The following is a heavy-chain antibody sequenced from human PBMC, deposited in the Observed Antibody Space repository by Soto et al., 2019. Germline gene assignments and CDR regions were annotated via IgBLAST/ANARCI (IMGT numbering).Heavy chain of an antibody. D-gene: IGHD3-22*01. Sequence: SLTLCVTWTVAWGSSRDYYCSWIRQTQGKELEWIGYIFYSGSTIYNPSLKSRVAISVDTSKNHFSLKLTSVTAADTVVYYAARGTWVTTTFLDYWGKRTPVLGSS. V-gene: IGHV4-59*08. CDR1: WGSSRDYY. J-gene: IGHJ4*02. CDR2: IFYSGST. CDR3: ARGTWVTTTFLDY.